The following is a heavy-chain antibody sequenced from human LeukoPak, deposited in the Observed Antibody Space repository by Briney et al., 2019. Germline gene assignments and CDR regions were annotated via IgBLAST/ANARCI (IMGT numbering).Heavy chain of an antibody. Sequence: GASVKVSCKASGYTFTSYDINWVRQATGQELEWMGWMNPNSGNTGYAQKFQGRVTMTRDTSISTVYMELSRLRSDDTAVYYCARVGYYESSGYYEYWGQGTLVTVSS. D-gene: IGHD3-22*01. CDR1: GYTFTSYD. CDR3: ARVGYYESSGYYEY. J-gene: IGHJ4*02. V-gene: IGHV1-8*01. CDR2: MNPNSGNT.